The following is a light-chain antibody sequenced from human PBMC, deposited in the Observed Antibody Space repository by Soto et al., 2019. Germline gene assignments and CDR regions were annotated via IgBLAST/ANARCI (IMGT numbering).Light chain of an antibody. V-gene: IGKV3-20*01. Sequence: EIVLTQSPGTLSMSPLEIATLSFRASQSLDSTYLAWYQQKPGQAPRLLIYAASTRAAAVPDRFTGSGSGTDFALTISRLEPEDFGVYYCQQYGDSPLTSGPGTKVDIK. CDR2: AAS. J-gene: IGKJ3*01. CDR3: QQYGDSPLT. CDR1: QSLDSTY.